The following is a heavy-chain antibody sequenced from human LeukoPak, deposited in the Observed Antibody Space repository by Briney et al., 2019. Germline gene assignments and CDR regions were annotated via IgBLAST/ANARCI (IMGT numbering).Heavy chain of an antibody. V-gene: IGHV4-61*02. Sequence: SQTLSLTCTVSGGSINSSSYSWTWIRQPAGKGLEWIGRIHNSGSTDYTPSLKSRVTTLIDTSKNQFFLKLTSVTAADTAVYYCARADRSGYFGNVVAFDIWGQGTMVTVSS. CDR1: GGSINSSSYS. J-gene: IGHJ3*02. CDR2: IHNSGST. CDR3: ARADRSGYFGNVVAFDI. D-gene: IGHD3-22*01.